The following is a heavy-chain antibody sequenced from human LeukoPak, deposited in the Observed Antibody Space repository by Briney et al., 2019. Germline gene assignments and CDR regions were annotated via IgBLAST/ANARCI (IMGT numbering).Heavy chain of an antibody. CDR2: ISAYNGNT. V-gene: IGHV1-18*01. D-gene: IGHD6-13*01. Sequence: ASVKVSCKASGYTFTIYGISWVRQAPGQGLEWMGWISAYNGNTNYAQKLQGRVTMTTDTSTSTAYMELRSLRSVDTAVYYCASVAAAGYYYYGMDVWGQGTTVTVSS. CDR3: ASVAAAGYYYYGMDV. CDR1: GYTFTIYG. J-gene: IGHJ6*02.